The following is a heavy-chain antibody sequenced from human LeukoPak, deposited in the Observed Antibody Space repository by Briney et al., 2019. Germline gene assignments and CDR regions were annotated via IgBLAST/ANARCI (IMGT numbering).Heavy chain of an antibody. Sequence: GSLILSCAASGFTFSSYGMSWVRQAPGKGLEWVSSIISRSNNIYYADSLKGRFTISRDNAKNSLYLQMNSLRAEDTAVYYCASGGSGYYYPNWGQGTLVTVSS. CDR2: IISRSNNI. CDR1: GFTFSSYG. D-gene: IGHD3-22*01. V-gene: IGHV3-21*01. J-gene: IGHJ4*02. CDR3: ASGGSGYYYPN.